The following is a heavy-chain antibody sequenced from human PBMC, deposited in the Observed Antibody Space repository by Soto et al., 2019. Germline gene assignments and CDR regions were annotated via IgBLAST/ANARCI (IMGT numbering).Heavy chain of an antibody. J-gene: IGHJ4*02. Sequence: GGSLRLSCAASEFTFRNYNMNWVRQAPGKGLEWVAHISLRGTTVDYADSVKGRFTISRDNAKNTLYLQMNSLRAEDTAVYYCARDRGWSLFDYWGQGTLVTVSS. CDR1: EFTFRNYN. CDR2: ISLRGTTV. D-gene: IGHD6-19*01. CDR3: ARDRGWSLFDY. V-gene: IGHV3-48*04.